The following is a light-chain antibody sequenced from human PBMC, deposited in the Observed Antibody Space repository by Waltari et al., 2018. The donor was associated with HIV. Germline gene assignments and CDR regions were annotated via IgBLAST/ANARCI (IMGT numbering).Light chain of an antibody. Sequence: QSALTQPASVSGSPGQSITISCSGTSSAVGISNSVSCYPQHPGKAPKLMIYDVSKRPSGVSNRFSGSKSGNTASLTISGLQAEDEADYYCSSYTSTSTYVFGTGTKVTVL. J-gene: IGLJ1*01. CDR2: DVS. CDR3: SSYTSTSTYV. CDR1: SSAVGISNS. V-gene: IGLV2-14*01.